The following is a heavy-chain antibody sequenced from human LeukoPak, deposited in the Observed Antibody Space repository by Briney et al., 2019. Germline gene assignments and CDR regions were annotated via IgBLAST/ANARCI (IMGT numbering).Heavy chain of an antibody. CDR3: ARGHSGYDWPDY. Sequence: ASVKVSCKASGYTFTSYYMHWVRQAPGQGLEWMGIINPSGGSTSYAQKFQGRVTITRDMSTSTVYMDLSSLRSEDTAVYYCARGHSGYDWPDYWGQGTLVTVSS. CDR1: GYTFTSYY. J-gene: IGHJ4*02. V-gene: IGHV1-46*01. D-gene: IGHD5-12*01. CDR2: INPSGGST.